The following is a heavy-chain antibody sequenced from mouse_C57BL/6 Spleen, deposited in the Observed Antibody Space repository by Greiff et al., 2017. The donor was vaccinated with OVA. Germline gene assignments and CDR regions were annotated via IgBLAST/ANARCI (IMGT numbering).Heavy chain of an antibody. CDR3: VRPGGGPWYFEV. CDR1: GFSFNTYA. CDR2: IRSKSNNYAT. Sequence: DVMLVESGGGLVQPKGSLTLSCAASGFSFNTYAMNWVRQAPGKGLEWVARIRSKSNNYATYYAVSVKDRFTISREYAERKLNLQMNNLKNEKTAMYYCVRPGGGPWYFEVWGTGTTVTVSS. V-gene: IGHV10-1*01. J-gene: IGHJ1*03.